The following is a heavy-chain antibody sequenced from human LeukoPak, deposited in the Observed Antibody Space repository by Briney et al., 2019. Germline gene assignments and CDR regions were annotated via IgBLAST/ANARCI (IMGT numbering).Heavy chain of an antibody. V-gene: IGHV1-69*05. D-gene: IGHD4-17*01. CDR2: IIPIFGTA. Sequence: SVKVSCRASGGTFSSYAISWVRQAPGQGLEWMGRIIPIFGTANYAQKFQGRVTITTDESTSTAYMELSSLRSEDTAVYYCASGAVTEIPWYFDLWGRGTLVTVSS. J-gene: IGHJ2*01. CDR3: ASGAVTEIPWYFDL. CDR1: GGTFSSYA.